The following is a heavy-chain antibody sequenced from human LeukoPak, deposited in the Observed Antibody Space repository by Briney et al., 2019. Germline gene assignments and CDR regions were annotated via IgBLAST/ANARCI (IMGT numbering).Heavy chain of an antibody. CDR3: SRGSKLRRSSRVENFDY. V-gene: IGHV1-8*01. J-gene: IGHJ4*02. CDR1: GCCCTSYD. D-gene: IGHD1-7*01. Sequence: SVNVSCKASGCCCTSYDIKEVRQATGRGREGMGWMNPNSCNTGVPHKFQGRVTITRNTAKSTAYMELRLLRCGGTGVNLCSRGSKLRRSSRVENFDYWGQGTLVSVSS. CDR2: MNPNSCNT.